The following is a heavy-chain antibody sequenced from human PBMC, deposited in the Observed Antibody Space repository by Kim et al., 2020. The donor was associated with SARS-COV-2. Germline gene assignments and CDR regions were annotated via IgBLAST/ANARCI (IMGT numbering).Heavy chain of an antibody. D-gene: IGHD6-19*01. V-gene: IGHV3-66*01. CDR3: ARGGRKLVAVALSFDY. CDR2: IYSGGST. Sequence: GGSLRLSCAASGFTVSSNYMSWVRQAPGKGLEWVSVIYSGGSTYYADSVKGRFTISRDNSKNTLYLQMNSLRAEDTAVYYCARGGRKLVAVALSFDYWGQGTLVTVSS. J-gene: IGHJ4*02. CDR1: GFTVSSNY.